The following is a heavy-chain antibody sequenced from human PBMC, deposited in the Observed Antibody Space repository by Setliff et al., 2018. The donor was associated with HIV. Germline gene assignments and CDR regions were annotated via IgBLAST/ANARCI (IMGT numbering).Heavy chain of an antibody. CDR2: MNPNDGGT. CDR3: ARGGEERNMITGALDV. Sequence: ASVKVSCKASGHTFANSYLHWVRQGPGQGLEWMGIMNPNDGGTQYAQNFRGRVSMTRDTSTTTVYMELRGLKSDDTAVYFCARGGEERNMITGALDVWGQGSLVTVSS. J-gene: IGHJ3*01. CDR1: GHTFANSY. V-gene: IGHV1-46*01. D-gene: IGHD3-16*01.